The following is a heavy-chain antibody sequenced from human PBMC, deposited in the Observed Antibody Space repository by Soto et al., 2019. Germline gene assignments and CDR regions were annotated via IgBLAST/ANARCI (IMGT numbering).Heavy chain of an antibody. CDR2: IIVSGGTT. J-gene: IGHJ2*01. CDR1: GFTFSTSA. V-gene: IGHV3-23*01. D-gene: IGHD5-12*01. Sequence: EVQLLESGGGLIQPGGYLRLSCAASGFTFSTSAMAWVRLAPGRGLERVSVIIVSGGTTYYADSVKGRFTISRDNSKNTLYLQMNSLGDEDTDIYYCARNPRGGAYGNWYFDLCGRGTLVTVSS. CDR3: ARNPRGGAYGNWYFDL.